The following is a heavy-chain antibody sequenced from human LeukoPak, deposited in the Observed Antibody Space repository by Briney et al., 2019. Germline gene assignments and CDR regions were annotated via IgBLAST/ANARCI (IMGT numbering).Heavy chain of an antibody. Sequence: KTSQTLSLTCAVSGGSISSGGYSWSWIRQPPGKGLEWIGYIYHSGSTYYNPSLKSRVTISVDRSKNQFSLKLSSVTAADTAVYYCARRQLRDILTGHAMAAFDIWGQGTMVTVSS. CDR3: ARRQLRDILTGHAMAAFDI. CDR1: GGSISSGGYS. CDR2: IYHSGST. J-gene: IGHJ3*02. V-gene: IGHV4-30-2*01. D-gene: IGHD3-9*01.